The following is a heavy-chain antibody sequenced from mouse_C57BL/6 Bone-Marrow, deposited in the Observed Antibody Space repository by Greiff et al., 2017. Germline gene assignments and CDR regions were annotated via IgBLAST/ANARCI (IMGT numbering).Heavy chain of an antibody. D-gene: IGHD2-5*01. CDR2: LDPANGNT. CDR3: ARGNYSTYWYFDV. J-gene: IGHJ1*03. V-gene: IGHV14-3*01. CDR1: GFNIKNTY. Sequence: VQLKQSVAELVRPGASVKLSCTASGFNIKNTYMHWVKQRPEPSLEWIGRLDPANGNTKYAPKFQGKATITADTSSNPAYLQLSSLTSEDTAIYYCARGNYSTYWYFDVWGTGTTVTVAA.